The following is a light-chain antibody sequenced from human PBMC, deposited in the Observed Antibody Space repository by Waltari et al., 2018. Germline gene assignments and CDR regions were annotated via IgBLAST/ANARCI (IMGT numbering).Light chain of an antibody. J-gene: IGKJ2*01. V-gene: IGKV4-1*01. CDR3: HQYYSTPFT. CDR2: WAS. CDR1: QSVLYSSNNKNQ. Sequence: DIVMTQSPESLAVSLVERATINCKSSQSVLYSSNNKNQLAWYQQKPGQPPKLRLYWASTRESGVPDRFSGSGSETDFTLTISSLQAEDVAVYYCHQYYSTPFTFGQGTKLEIK.